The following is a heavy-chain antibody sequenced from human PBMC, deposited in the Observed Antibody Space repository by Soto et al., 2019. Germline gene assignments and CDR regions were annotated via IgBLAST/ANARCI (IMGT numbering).Heavy chain of an antibody. CDR2: SYWDDDE. V-gene: IGHV2-5*02. CDR1: GFSLTTDGEG. Sequence: QITLKESGPTLVKSTQTLTLTCTFSGFSLTTDGEGVGWVRQSPGEALEWLALSYWDDDERYSPSLKTSLTITKDITRSQGCLVMTSMEPVDTGTYFCAHSRNLITEDAQVGDFDSWGQGT. D-gene: IGHD1-26*01. CDR3: AHSRNLITEDAQVGDFDS. J-gene: IGHJ4*02.